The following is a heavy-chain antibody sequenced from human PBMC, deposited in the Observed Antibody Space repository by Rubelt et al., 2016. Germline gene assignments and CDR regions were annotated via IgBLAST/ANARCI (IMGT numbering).Heavy chain of an antibody. CDR3: AKGGVGWNYYHY. CDR1: GFTFSSYA. CDR2: ISGSGDST. J-gene: IGHJ4*02. D-gene: IGHD6-19*01. Sequence: EVQLVESGGGLVQPGRSLRLSCAASGFTFSSYAMSWVRQAPGKGLEWVSAISGSGDSTYYADSVKGRFTISRDNSKNTLDLQMNGLRAEDTAVYYCAKGGVGWNYYHYWGQGTLVTVSS. V-gene: IGHV3-23*04.